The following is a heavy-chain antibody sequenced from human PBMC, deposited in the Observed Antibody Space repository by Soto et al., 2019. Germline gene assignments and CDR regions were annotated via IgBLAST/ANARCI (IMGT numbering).Heavy chain of an antibody. Sequence: ASVKVSCKASGFTFTSSAVQWVRQARGQRLEWIGWIVVGSGNTNYAQKFQERVTITRDMSTSTAYMELSSPRSEDTAVYYCAADPVPPSQLSYYYYGMDVWGQGTTVTSP. CDR2: IVVGSGNT. V-gene: IGHV1-58*01. CDR1: GFTFTSSA. CDR3: AADPVPPSQLSYYYYGMDV. J-gene: IGHJ6*02. D-gene: IGHD6-6*01.